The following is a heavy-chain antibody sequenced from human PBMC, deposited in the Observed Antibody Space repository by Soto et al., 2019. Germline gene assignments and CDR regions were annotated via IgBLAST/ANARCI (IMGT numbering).Heavy chain of an antibody. CDR2: IYWDDDK. J-gene: IGHJ4*02. CDR3: AHRREELGYCSGGSCAPFAFDY. V-gene: IGHV2-5*02. D-gene: IGHD2-15*01. CDR1: GFSLSTSGVG. Sequence: QITLKESGPTLVNPTQPLTLTCTFSGFSLSTSGVGVGWIRQPPGKALEWLALIYWDDDKRYSPSLKSRLTITKDTYKNQVVPTMTNMDPVDTATYYCAHRREELGYCSGGSCAPFAFDYWGQGTLVTVSS.